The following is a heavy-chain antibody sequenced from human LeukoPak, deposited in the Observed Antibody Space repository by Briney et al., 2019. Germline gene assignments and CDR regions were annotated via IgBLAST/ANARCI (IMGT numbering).Heavy chain of an antibody. CDR2: IKQDGSEK. J-gene: IGHJ4*02. Sequence: PGGSLRLSCAASGFTFISYWMSWVRQAPGKGLEWVANIKQDGSEKYYVDSVKGRFTISRDNAKNSLYLQMNSLRAEDTAVYYCARRRDGYNRGYYFDYWGQGTLVTVSS. D-gene: IGHD5-24*01. CDR3: ARRRDGYNRGYYFDY. CDR1: GFTFISYW. V-gene: IGHV3-7*01.